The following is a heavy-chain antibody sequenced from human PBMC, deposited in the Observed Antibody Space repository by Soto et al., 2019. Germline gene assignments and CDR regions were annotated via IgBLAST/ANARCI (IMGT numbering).Heavy chain of an antibody. CDR3: ARDFYESSGYCDY. J-gene: IGHJ4*02. CDR2: ISGYSGNT. Sequence: QVQLVQSGAEVKKPGASVKVSCKAYGYTFSSYGLSWVRQAPGQGLEWMGWISGYSGNTGYTQRFKGRLTMATDTSTGTAYMELRSLRSDDTAVYYCARDFYESSGYCDYWGQGTLVTVSS. V-gene: IGHV1-18*01. CDR1: GYTFSSYG. D-gene: IGHD3-22*01.